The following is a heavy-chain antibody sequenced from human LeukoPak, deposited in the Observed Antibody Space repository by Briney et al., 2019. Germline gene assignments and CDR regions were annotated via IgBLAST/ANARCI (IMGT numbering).Heavy chain of an antibody. Sequence: ASVRVSCKASGYTFTGYYMHWVRQAPGQGLEWMGWINPNSGGTNYEQKFQGGVTMTRDTSISTAYMELSRLRSDDTAVYYCAGDFVVVVAAIVRGCFDPWGQGTLVTVSS. CDR1: GYTFTGYY. V-gene: IGHV1-2*02. CDR2: INPNSGGT. D-gene: IGHD2-15*01. J-gene: IGHJ5*02. CDR3: AGDFVVVVAAIVRGCFDP.